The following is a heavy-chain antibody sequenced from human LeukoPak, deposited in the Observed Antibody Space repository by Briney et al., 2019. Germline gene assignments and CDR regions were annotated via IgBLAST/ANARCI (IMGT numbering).Heavy chain of an antibody. CDR2: LSGSGGST. V-gene: IGHV3-23*01. CDR3: AKEGPVTYYNYSSGQYFDY. Sequence: GGSLRLSCAASGFTFSSYGMSWVRQAPGKGLVWDSTLSGSGGSTSYAVSGDGRFSLSRDHSKHSLCLQMNSLTAKRTAVTLCAKEGPVTYYNYSSGQYFDYWGQGTLVTVSS. J-gene: IGHJ4*02. D-gene: IGHD3-22*01. CDR1: GFTFSSYG.